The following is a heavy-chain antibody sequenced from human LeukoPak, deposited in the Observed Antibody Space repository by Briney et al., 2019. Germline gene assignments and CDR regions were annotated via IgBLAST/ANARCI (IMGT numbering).Heavy chain of an antibody. CDR3: ARVNKLYDFWSGYYVDAFDI. Sequence: GGSLRLSCAASGFTFSSYWMSWVRQAPGKGLEWVANIKQDGGEKYYVDSVKGRFTISRDNAKNSLYLQMNSLRAEDTAVYYCARVNKLYDFWSGYYVDAFDIWGQGTMVTVSS. D-gene: IGHD3-3*01. CDR1: GFTFSSYW. V-gene: IGHV3-7*01. J-gene: IGHJ3*02. CDR2: IKQDGGEK.